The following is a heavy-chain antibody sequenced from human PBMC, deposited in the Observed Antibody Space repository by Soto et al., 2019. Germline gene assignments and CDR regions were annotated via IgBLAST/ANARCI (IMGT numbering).Heavy chain of an antibody. D-gene: IGHD3-10*01. CDR1: GSTFSTLD. V-gene: IGHV1-8*01. J-gene: IGHJ4*02. CDR3: ARYIFGQGFIS. CDR2: MHANTGLT. Sequence: QVQLVQSGAEVKKPGASVKLSCKASGSTFSTLDLNWVRQAPGQGLDWMGWMHANTGLTGHAQKFQGRLSMTRDTSISTAYMELSSLRADDTAVYYCARYIFGQGFISWGQGTLVTVSS.